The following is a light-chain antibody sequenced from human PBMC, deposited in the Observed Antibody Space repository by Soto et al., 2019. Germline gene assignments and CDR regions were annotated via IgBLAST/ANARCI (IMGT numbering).Light chain of an antibody. J-gene: IGLJ2*01. CDR3: CSYTSNSVV. V-gene: IGLV2-14*01. CDR1: SSDVGGYNY. CDR2: EVS. Sequence: QSALTQPPSASGSPGQSVTISCTGTSSDVGGYNYVSWYQQHPGKAPKLMIYEVSKRPSGVSNRFSGSNSGNTASLTISGLQAEDEADYHCCSYTSNSVVFGGGTKLTVL.